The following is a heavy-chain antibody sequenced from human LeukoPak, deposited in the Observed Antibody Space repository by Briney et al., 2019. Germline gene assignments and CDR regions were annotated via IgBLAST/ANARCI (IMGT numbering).Heavy chain of an antibody. CDR1: GFTFTRNA. CDR3: ARDYYDSRGGYYFDY. V-gene: IGHV3-21*05. D-gene: IGHD3-22*01. Sequence: PGGSLRLSCVASGFTFTRNAMHWVRQAPGKGLEWVSYISSSSSYTNYADSVKGRFTISRDNAKNSLYLQMNSLRAEDTAVYYCARDYYDSRGGYYFDYWGQGTLVTVSS. CDR2: ISSSSSYT. J-gene: IGHJ4*02.